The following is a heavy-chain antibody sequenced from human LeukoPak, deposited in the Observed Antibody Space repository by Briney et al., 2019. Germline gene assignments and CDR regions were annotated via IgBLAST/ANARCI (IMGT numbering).Heavy chain of an antibody. CDR3: ARHSSRLWFGEWVRGALVI. CDR2: INPNSGGT. CDR1: GYTFTCYY. D-gene: IGHD3-10*01. V-gene: IGHV1-2*04. J-gene: IGHJ3*02. Sequence: ASVKVSCKASGYTFTCYYMHWVRQAPGQGLEWMGWINPNSGGTNYAQKFQGWVTMTRDTSISTAYMELSRLRSDDTAVYYCARHSSRLWFGEWVRGALVIWGQGRMVTVSS.